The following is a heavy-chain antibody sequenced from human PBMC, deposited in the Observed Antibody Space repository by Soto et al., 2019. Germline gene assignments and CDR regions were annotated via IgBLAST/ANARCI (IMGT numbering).Heavy chain of an antibody. Sequence: QVQLVESGGGVVQPGRSLRLSCAASGFTFSFYGMHWVRQAPGKGLEWVAVISYDGSNKYYADSVKGRFTISRHNSKNTLYLQMNSLRAEDTAVYYCAKDLGHGGRGAFDIWGQGTMVTVSS. CDR1: GFTFSFYG. J-gene: IGHJ3*02. D-gene: IGHD7-27*01. CDR3: AKDLGHGGRGAFDI. V-gene: IGHV3-30*18. CDR2: ISYDGSNK.